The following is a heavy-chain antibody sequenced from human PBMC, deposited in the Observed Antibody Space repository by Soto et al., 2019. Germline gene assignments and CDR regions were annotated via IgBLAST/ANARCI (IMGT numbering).Heavy chain of an antibody. CDR2: ISYDGSNK. D-gene: IGHD3-3*01. J-gene: IGHJ4*02. CDR1: GFTFSSYA. V-gene: IGHV3-30-3*01. Sequence: LRLSCAASGFTFSSYAMHWVRQAPGKGLEWVAVISYDGSNKYYADSVKGRFTISRDNYKNTLYLQMNSLRAEDTAVYYCARDPDFWSGPTLSYFDSWGQGDLVTVSS. CDR3: ARDPDFWSGPTLSYFDS.